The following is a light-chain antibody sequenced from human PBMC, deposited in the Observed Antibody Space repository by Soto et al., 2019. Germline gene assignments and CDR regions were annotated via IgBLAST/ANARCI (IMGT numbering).Light chain of an antibody. V-gene: IGLV2-11*01. CDR3: CSSAGGYTWV. CDR2: YVT. CDR1: SSDV. Sequence: QSALTQPRSVSGSPGQSVTISCTGTSSDVVSWYQQHPGKVPKLIIYYVTQRPSGVPDRFSGSKSGNTASLTISGLQAEDEADYYCCSSAGGYTWVFGGGTKVTVL. J-gene: IGLJ3*02.